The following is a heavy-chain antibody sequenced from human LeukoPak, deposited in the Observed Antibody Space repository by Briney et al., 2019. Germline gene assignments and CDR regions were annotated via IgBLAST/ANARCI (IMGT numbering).Heavy chain of an antibody. CDR2: IKKDGSDK. V-gene: IGHV3-7*01. J-gene: IGHJ4*02. CDR1: GFTFSNYW. Sequence: GGSLRLTCAASGFTFSNYWMSWVRQAPGKGLEWVANIKKDGSDKYYVDSVKGRFTISRDNAKKSLFLQMNSLRAEDTAVYYCTGSPGYWGQGTLVTVSS. CDR3: TGSPGY. D-gene: IGHD2-15*01.